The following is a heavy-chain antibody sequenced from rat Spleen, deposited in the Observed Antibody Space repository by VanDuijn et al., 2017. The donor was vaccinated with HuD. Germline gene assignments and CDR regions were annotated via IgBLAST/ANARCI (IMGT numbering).Heavy chain of an antibody. D-gene: IGHD1-4*01. CDR3: ARPGITSYVMHA. J-gene: IGHJ4*01. Sequence: EVQLVESGGGLVQPGRSLKLSCAASGFTFSDYYMAWVRQAPKKGLEWVASISPSGGSTYYGDSVKGRFTISRDNAKSTLYLQMNSLRSEDTATYFCARPGITSYVMHAWGQGVSVTVSS. CDR1: GFTFSDYY. V-gene: IGHV5-22*01. CDR2: ISPSGGST.